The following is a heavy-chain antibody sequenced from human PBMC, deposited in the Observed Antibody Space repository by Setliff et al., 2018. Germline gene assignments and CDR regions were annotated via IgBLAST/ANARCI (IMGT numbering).Heavy chain of an antibody. J-gene: IGHJ4*02. Sequence: GESLKISCAASGFNFGNYAMTWVRQAPGKGLHWVSSISDSGGFIYAADTAKGRFTISRDNSKNTVFLQMNSLRVEDTGIYYCAKRALTSTMVASGGDFDYWAQGTLVTVSS. CDR1: GFNFGNYA. D-gene: IGHD3-10*01. CDR2: ISDSGGFI. CDR3: AKRALTSTMVASGGDFDY. V-gene: IGHV3-23*01.